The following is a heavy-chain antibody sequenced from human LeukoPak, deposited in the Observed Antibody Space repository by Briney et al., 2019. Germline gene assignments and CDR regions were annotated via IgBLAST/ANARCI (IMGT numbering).Heavy chain of an antibody. CDR3: ARGISSGWYNYYLDV. CDR2: IYHSGST. Sequence: SETLSLTCAVSGGSISSSNWWSWVRQPPGKGLEWIGEIYHSGSTNYNPSLKSRVTISVDKSKNQFSLKLSSVTAADTAVYYCARGISSGWYNYYLDVWGKGTTVTVSS. V-gene: IGHV4-4*02. CDR1: GGSISSSNW. J-gene: IGHJ6*03. D-gene: IGHD6-19*01.